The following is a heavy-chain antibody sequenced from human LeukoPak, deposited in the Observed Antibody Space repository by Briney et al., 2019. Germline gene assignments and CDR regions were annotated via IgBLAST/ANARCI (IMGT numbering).Heavy chain of an antibody. CDR1: GFNFDDYA. CDR2: ISWSSGSI. V-gene: IGHV3-9*01. J-gene: IGHJ4*02. CDR3: ASTKKYSGYDPFDY. Sequence: EPGGSLRLSCAASGFNFDDYAMHWVRQAPGKGLEWVSGISWSSGSIDYTDSVKGRFTISRDNAKDSLYPQMNSLRAEDTALYYCASTKKYSGYDPFDYWGQGTLVTVSS. D-gene: IGHD5-12*01.